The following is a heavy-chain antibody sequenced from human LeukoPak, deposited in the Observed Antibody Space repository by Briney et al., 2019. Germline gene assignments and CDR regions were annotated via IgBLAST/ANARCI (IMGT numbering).Heavy chain of an antibody. CDR1: GFTFDDYA. J-gene: IGHJ6*02. CDR3: AKAMIGTTDYYYYGMDV. V-gene: IGHV3-9*01. D-gene: IGHD3-22*01. Sequence: PGGSLRLSCAASGFTFDDYAMHWVRQAPGKGLEGVSGISWNSGSIGYADSVKGRFTISRDNAKNSLYLQMNSLRAEDTALYYCAKAMIGTTDYYYYGMDVWGQGTTVTVSS. CDR2: ISWNSGSI.